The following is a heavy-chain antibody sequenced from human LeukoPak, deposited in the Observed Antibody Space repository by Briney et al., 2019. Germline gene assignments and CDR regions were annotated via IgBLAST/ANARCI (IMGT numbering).Heavy chain of an antibody. D-gene: IGHD4-23*01. CDR1: GFTFSSYG. V-gene: IGHV3-33*06. CDR2: IWYDGSNK. CDR3: AKDVFGDYGGLDY. Sequence: GRSLRLSCAASGFTFSSYGMHWVRQAPGKGLEWVAVIWYDGSNKYYADSVKGRFAISRDNSKNTLYLQMNSLRAEDTAQYYCAKDVFGDYGGLDYWGQGTLVTVSS. J-gene: IGHJ4*02.